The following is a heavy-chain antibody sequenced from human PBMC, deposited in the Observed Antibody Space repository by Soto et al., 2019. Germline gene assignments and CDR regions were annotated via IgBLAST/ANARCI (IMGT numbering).Heavy chain of an antibody. D-gene: IGHD1-7*01. CDR1: GFTFSSYS. V-gene: IGHV3-48*01. Sequence: GGSLRLSCAASGFTFSSYSMNWVRQAPGKGLEWVSYISSSSSTIYYADSVKGRFTISRDNAKNSLYLQMNSLRAEDTAVYYCARDRYNWNSEFDPWGQGTLVTVSS. CDR2: ISSSSSTI. CDR3: ARDRYNWNSEFDP. J-gene: IGHJ5*02.